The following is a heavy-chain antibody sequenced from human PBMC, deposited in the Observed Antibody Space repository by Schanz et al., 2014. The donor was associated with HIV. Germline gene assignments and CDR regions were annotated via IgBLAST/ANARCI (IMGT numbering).Heavy chain of an antibody. Sequence: QVQLQESGPGLVKPSQTLSLTCNVSGGSISSGDYYWSWIRQPPGKGLEWIGYIHSSGSTTYNPSPKTRVTISVDTSKNQFTLKLSSVTAADTGVYYCARRGGYQLLSKDYFYYGMDVWGQGTTVTVSS. CDR1: GGSISSGDYY. V-gene: IGHV4-30-4*01. CDR2: IHSSGST. J-gene: IGHJ6*02. CDR3: ARRGGYQLLSKDYFYYGMDV. D-gene: IGHD2-2*01.